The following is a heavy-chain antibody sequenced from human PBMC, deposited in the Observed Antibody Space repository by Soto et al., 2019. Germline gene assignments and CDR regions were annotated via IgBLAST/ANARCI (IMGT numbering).Heavy chain of an antibody. J-gene: IGHJ5*02. Sequence: GASVKVSCKASGYTFTSYDINWVRQATGQGLEWMGWMNPNSGNTGYAQKFQGRVTITGNTSISTAYMELSSLRSEDTAVYYCARVPLAIHCFDPWGQGALVTVSS. V-gene: IGHV1-8*01. CDR3: ARVPLAIHCFDP. CDR2: MNPNSGNT. CDR1: GYTFTSYD. D-gene: IGHD6-13*01.